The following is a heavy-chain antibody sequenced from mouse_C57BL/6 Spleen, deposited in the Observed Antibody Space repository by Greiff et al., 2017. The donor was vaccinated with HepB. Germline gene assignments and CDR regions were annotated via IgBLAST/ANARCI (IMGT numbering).Heavy chain of an antibody. D-gene: IGHD1-1*01. CDR1: GFSLTSYG. Sequence: VQLQQSGPGLVQPSQSLSITCTVSGFSLTSYGVHWVRQSPGKGLEWLGVIWSGGSTDYNAAFISRLSISKDNSKSQVFFKMNSLQADDTAIYYCARSYGSSSPWFAYWGQGTLVTVSA. CDR3: ARSYGSSSPWFAY. CDR2: IWSGGST. V-gene: IGHV2-2*01. J-gene: IGHJ3*01.